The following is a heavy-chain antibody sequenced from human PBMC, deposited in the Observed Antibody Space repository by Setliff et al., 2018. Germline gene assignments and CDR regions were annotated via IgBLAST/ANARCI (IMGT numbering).Heavy chain of an antibody. V-gene: IGHV1-18*01. D-gene: IGHD1-26*01. CDR1: GYSFRNFG. CDR2: ISGYNGNT. CDR3: ARDTRIRESGTYPSDASDL. J-gene: IGHJ3*01. Sequence: ASVKVSCKASGYSFRNFGITWVRQAPGQGLEWMGWISGYNGNTNYAQKLQGRVTMTTDTSTTTAYMELKSLISDDTAVYFCARDTRIRESGTYPSDASDLWGQGTMVTVSS.